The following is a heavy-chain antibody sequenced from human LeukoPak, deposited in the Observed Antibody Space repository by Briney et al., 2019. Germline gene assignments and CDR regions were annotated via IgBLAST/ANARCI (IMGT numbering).Heavy chain of an antibody. CDR3: ARQYTVKIWLQPKHIDY. CDR2: IYYSGST. V-gene: IGHV4-39*01. Sequence: PSGTLSLTCTVSGGSISSSSYYWGWIRQPPGKGLEWIGSIYYSGSTYYNPSLKSRVTISVDTSKNQFSLKLSSVTAADTAVYYCARQYTVKIWLQPKHIDYWGQGTLVTVSS. J-gene: IGHJ4*02. CDR1: GGSISSSSYY. D-gene: IGHD5-24*01.